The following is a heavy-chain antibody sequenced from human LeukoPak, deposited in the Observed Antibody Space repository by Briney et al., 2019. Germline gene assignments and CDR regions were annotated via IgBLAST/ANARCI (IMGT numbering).Heavy chain of an antibody. Sequence: SETLSLTCAVYGGSFSGYYWSWIRQPPGKGLEWIGEINHSGSTNYNPSLKSRVTISVDTSKNQFSLQLNSVTPEDTAVYYCVREGYYGDHNVWGQGTLVTVSS. J-gene: IGHJ4*02. CDR1: GGSFSGYY. CDR2: INHSGST. V-gene: IGHV4-34*01. CDR3: VREGYYGDHNV. D-gene: IGHD4-17*01.